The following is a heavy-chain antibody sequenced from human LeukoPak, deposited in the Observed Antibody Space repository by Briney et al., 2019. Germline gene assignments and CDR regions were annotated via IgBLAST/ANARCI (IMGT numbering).Heavy chain of an antibody. D-gene: IGHD2-15*01. CDR2: INWNGGST. Sequence: GGSLRLSCAASGFTFDDYGMSWVRQAPGKGLEWVSGINWNGGSTGYADSVKGRFTISRDNAKNSLYLQMNSLRAEDTALYYCAATYYYYYGMDVWGQGTTVTVSS. CDR3: AATYYYYYGMDV. J-gene: IGHJ6*02. V-gene: IGHV3-20*04. CDR1: GFTFDDYG.